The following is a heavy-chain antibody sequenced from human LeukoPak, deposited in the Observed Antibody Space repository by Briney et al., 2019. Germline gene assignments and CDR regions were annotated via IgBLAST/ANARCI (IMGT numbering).Heavy chain of an antibody. D-gene: IGHD5-12*01. CDR3: ARDPWTNSDYDGFDY. V-gene: IGHV3-23*01. CDR1: GCTFSNYA. CDR2: FSGSGGGT. Sequence: GGSLRLSCAASGCTFSNYAMNWVREAPGKGLEWVSAFSGSGGGTYYADSVKGRFTISRDNSKNTLYLQMNSLRAEDTAVYYCARDPWTNSDYDGFDYWGQGTLVTVSS. J-gene: IGHJ4*02.